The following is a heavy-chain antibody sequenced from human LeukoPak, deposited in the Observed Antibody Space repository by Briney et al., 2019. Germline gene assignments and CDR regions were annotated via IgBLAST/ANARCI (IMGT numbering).Heavy chain of an antibody. CDR3: ARDRKDYDSSGYYRPIDY. D-gene: IGHD3-22*01. Sequence: ASVKVSRKASGYTFTGYYMHWVRQAPGQGLEWMGRINPNSGGTNYAQKFQGGVTMTRDTSISTAYMELSRLRSDDTAVYYCARDRKDYDSSGYYRPIDYWGQGTLVTVSS. J-gene: IGHJ4*02. V-gene: IGHV1-2*06. CDR2: INPNSGGT. CDR1: GYTFTGYY.